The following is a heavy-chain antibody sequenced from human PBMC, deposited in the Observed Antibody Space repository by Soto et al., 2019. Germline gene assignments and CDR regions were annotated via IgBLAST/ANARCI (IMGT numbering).Heavy chain of an antibody. CDR2: ISPDTSRT. CDR1: EYSFANQW. CDR3: TKRLIDGSKPPPCLDP. D-gene: IGHD3-16*02. J-gene: IGHJ5*02. Sequence: GQSLTSSCKGSEYSFANQWIGGVRQMPGKGLEWVGIISPDTSRTLYSPSLQGQVTISVDKSISTVYLQWNSLQASDTAMYYGTKRLIDGSKPPPCLDPWCQALLVT. V-gene: IGHV5-51*01.